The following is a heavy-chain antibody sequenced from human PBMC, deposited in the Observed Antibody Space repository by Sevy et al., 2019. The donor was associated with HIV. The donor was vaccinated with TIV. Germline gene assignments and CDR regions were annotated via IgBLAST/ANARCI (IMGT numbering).Heavy chain of an antibody. Sequence: SQTLSLTCAISGDSVSSNSAAWNWIRQSPSRGLEWLGRTYYRSKWYNDYAVSVKSRITINPDTSKNQFSLQLNSVTPKDTAVYYCARADFYCTNGVCLYYYYGMDVWGQGTTVTVSS. CDR3: ARADFYCTNGVCLYYYYGMDV. CDR1: GDSVSSNSAA. V-gene: IGHV6-1*01. J-gene: IGHJ6*02. D-gene: IGHD2-8*01. CDR2: TYYRSKWYN.